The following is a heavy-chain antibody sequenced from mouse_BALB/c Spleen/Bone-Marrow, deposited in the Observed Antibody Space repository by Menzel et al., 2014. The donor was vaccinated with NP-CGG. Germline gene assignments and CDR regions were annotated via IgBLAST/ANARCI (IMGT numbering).Heavy chain of an antibody. D-gene: IGHD1-1*01. CDR1: GYTFTSYV. J-gene: IGHJ4*01. CDR2: INPYNDGT. Sequence: EVQLQQSGPELVKPGASVKMSCKASGYTFTSYVMHWVKQKPGQGLEWIGYINPYNDGTKYNEKFKGKATLTSGKSSGTAYMELGSLTSEDSAVYYCARRPSFYGSSYGAMDYWGQGTSVTVSS. CDR3: ARRPSFYGSSYGAMDY. V-gene: IGHV1-14*01.